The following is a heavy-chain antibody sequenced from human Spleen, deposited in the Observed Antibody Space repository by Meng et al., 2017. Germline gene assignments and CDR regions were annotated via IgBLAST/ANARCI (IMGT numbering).Heavy chain of an antibody. CDR1: GGSVSNGLYY. D-gene: IGHD2/OR15-2a*01. CDR2: IYYSGST. V-gene: IGHV4-61*01. CDR3: ARTLNWFDP. Sequence: QVRLQESGPGLVRPSETLPLTCTVSGGSVSNGLYYWCWIRQPPGKGLEWIGYIYYSGSTSYNPSLKSRVTISVDTSKNQFSLKLSSVAAADTAVYYCARTLNWFDPWGQGTLVTVSS. J-gene: IGHJ5*02.